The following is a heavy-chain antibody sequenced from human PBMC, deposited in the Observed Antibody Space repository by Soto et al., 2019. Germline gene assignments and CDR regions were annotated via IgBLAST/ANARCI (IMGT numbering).Heavy chain of an antibody. V-gene: IGHV3-23*01. J-gene: IGHJ6*03. D-gene: IGHD2-15*01. Sequence: GGSLRLSCAASGFTFSSYAMSWVRQAPGKGLEWVSAISGSGGSTYYADSVKGRFTISRDNSKNTLYLQMNSLRAEDTAVYYCAKDFFGCSGGSCYLEGYYYYYMDVWGKGTTVTVSS. CDR3: AKDFFGCSGGSCYLEGYYYYYMDV. CDR2: ISGSGGST. CDR1: GFTFSSYA.